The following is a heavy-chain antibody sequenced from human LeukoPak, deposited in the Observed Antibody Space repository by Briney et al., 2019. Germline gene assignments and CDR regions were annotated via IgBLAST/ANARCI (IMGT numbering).Heavy chain of an antibody. CDR3: ARVSRDGYYLFDY. D-gene: IGHD5-24*01. CDR2: INPSGGST. CDR1: GYIIATYY. V-gene: IGHV1-46*01. J-gene: IGHJ4*02. Sequence: ASVKVSCKASGYIIATYYIDWVRQAPGQGLEWMGRINPSGGSTNYARQFQDRVTMTSDTSTTTVYMELSGLRSEDTAVYFCARVSRDGYYLFDYWGQGTLVTVSS.